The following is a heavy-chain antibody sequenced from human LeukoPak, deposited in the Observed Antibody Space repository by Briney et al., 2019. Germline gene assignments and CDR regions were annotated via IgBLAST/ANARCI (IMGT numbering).Heavy chain of an antibody. CDR3: ARDYSGSSGNYPFDAFDI. D-gene: IGHD3-22*01. Sequence: PGGSLRLSCAASGFTFSTYWMTWVRQAPGKGLEWVANINQGGSEKYYVDSVKGRFTISRDNARNSLYLQVNSLRAEETAVYYCARDYSGSSGNYPFDAFDIWGQGTMVTVSS. J-gene: IGHJ3*02. CDR2: INQGGSEK. V-gene: IGHV3-7*01. CDR1: GFTFSTYW.